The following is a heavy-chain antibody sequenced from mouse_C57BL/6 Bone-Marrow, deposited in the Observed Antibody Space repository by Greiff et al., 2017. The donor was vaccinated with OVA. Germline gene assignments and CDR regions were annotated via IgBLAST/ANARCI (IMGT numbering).Heavy chain of an antibody. CDR3: ARDGNLFDY. Sequence: QVQLQQPGAELVMPGASVKLSCKASGYTFTSYWMHWVKQRPGQGLEWIGEIAPSDSYTNYNQKFKGKSTLTVDKSSSTAYMQLSSLTSEDSAVYYCARDGNLFDYWGQGTTLTVSS. D-gene: IGHD2-1*01. CDR1: GYTFTSYW. J-gene: IGHJ2*01. CDR2: IAPSDSYT. V-gene: IGHV1-69*01.